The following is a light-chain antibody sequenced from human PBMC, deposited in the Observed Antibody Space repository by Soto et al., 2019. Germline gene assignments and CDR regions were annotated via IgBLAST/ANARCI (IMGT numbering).Light chain of an antibody. Sequence: DIPMTQSPSSLSASVGDRVTITCRASQSINTYVNWYQQKPGKAPNLLIYAASSLESGVPSRFSGSGSGTDFTLTIRSLQPEDFATYYCQQTYTTPITFGQGTRLEIK. CDR3: QQTYTTPIT. J-gene: IGKJ5*01. V-gene: IGKV1-39*01. CDR2: AAS. CDR1: QSINTY.